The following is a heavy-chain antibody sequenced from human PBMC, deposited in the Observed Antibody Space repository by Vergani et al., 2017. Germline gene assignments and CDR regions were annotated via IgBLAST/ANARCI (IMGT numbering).Heavy chain of an antibody. CDR1: GGSISSYY. V-gene: IGHV4-59*01. CDR3: ARGLEGYYDSSGYYIDY. D-gene: IGHD3-22*01. CDR2: IYYSGST. J-gene: IGHJ4*02. Sequence: QVQLQESGPGLVKPSETLSLTCTVSGGSISSYYWSWIRQPPGKGLEWIGYIYYSGSTNYNPSLKSRVTISVDTSKNQFFLKLSSVTAADTAVYYCARGLEGYYDSSGYYIDYWGQGTLVTVSS.